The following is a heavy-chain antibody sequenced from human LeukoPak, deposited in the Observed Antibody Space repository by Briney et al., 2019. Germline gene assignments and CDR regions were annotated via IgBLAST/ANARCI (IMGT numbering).Heavy chain of an antibody. CDR3: ARRRGGYYSYYYMDV. CDR2: IYHSGST. J-gene: IGHJ6*03. Sequence: PSETLSLTCAVSGYSISSGYYWGWIRQPPGKGLEWIGSIYHSGSTYYNPSLKSRVTISVDTSKNQFSLKLSSVTAADTAVYYCARRRGGYYSYYYMDVWGKGTTVTVSS. D-gene: IGHD3-10*01. V-gene: IGHV4-38-2*01. CDR1: GYSISSGYY.